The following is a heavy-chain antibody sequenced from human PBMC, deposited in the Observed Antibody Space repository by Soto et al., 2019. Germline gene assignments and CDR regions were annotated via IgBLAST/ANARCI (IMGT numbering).Heavy chain of an antibody. D-gene: IGHD6-13*01. CDR3: ARDHSSSFYQWDYSYYGMDV. V-gene: IGHV6-1*01. J-gene: IGHJ6*02. CDR2: TYYRSKWYN. CDR1: GDSVSSNSAA. Sequence: QTLSLTCAISGDSVSSNSAAWNWIRQSPSRGLEWLGRTYYRSKWYNDYAVSVKSRITINPDTSKNQFSLQLNSVTPEDTAVYYCARDHSSSFYQWDYSYYGMDVWCQGTTVSVSS.